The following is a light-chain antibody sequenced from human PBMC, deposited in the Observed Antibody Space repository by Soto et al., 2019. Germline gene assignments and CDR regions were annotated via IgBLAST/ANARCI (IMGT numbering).Light chain of an antibody. CDR2: GAS. CDR1: QSIRHY. J-gene: IGKJ1*01. Sequence: DSQMTQSPPTLSASVGDRVTITCRASQSIRHYLAWYQQMPGKAPKLLIYGASTLQSGVPSRFSGSGSGTEFTLPISSLQADDFGTYFCQHHNSYSQTFGQGTKVELK. CDR3: QHHNSYSQT. V-gene: IGKV1-5*01.